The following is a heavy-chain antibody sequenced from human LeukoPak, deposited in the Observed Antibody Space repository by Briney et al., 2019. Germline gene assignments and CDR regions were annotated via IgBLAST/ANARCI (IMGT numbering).Heavy chain of an antibody. D-gene: IGHD1-26*01. CDR1: VYTFTSYY. CDR3: LVVGATWAY. V-gene: IGHV1-46*01. J-gene: IGHJ4*02. CDR2: INPSGGST. Sequence: ASVKVSCKSSVYTFTSYYMHWVRQAPGQGLEWMGIINPSGGSTNYAQKFQGRVTMTRDTSTSTVYMELSSLRSEDTAVHYGLVVGATWAYWGQGTLVTVSS.